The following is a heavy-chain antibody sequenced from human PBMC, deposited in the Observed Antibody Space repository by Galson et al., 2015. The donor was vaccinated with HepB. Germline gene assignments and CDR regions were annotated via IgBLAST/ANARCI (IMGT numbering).Heavy chain of an antibody. CDR3: ARIGVSSGWSYFDY. CDR2: IDWDDDK. D-gene: IGHD6-19*01. J-gene: IGHJ4*02. V-gene: IGHV2-70*11. Sequence: PALVKPTQTLTLTCTFSGFSLSTSGMCVSWIRQPPGKALEWLARIDWDDDKYYSTSLKTRLTISKDTSKNQVVLTMTNMDPVDTATYYCARIGVSSGWSYFDYWGQGTLVTVSS. CDR1: GFSLSTSGMC.